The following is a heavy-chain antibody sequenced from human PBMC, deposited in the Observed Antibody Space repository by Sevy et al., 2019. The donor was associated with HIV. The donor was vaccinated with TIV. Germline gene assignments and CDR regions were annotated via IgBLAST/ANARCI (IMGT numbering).Heavy chain of an antibody. J-gene: IGHJ4*02. D-gene: IGHD3-22*01. CDR1: GYSLTDHW. CDR2: IYPDDSHT. CDR3: ARGSYDSSGHYYGFDY. V-gene: IGHV5-51*01. Sequence: GESLKISCKGSGYSLTDHWLGWVRQMPGKGLEWMGIIYPDDSHTRYSPSFQGQVTISADKAISTAYLQWSSLKPSDTAMYYCARGSYDSSGHYYGFDYWGQGTLVTVSS.